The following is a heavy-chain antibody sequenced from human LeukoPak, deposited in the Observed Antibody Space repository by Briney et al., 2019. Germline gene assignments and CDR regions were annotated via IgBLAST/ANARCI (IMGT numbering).Heavy chain of an antibody. Sequence: SQTLSLTCAISGDSVSSNSATWNWIRQSPSRGLEWLGRTYYRSKWYNDYAVSVKSRITTNPDTSKNQFSLQLNSVTPEDRAVYSGARGSIVATIFPYYMDAWGKGTRVTVSS. V-gene: IGHV6-1*01. CDR1: GDSVSSNSAT. D-gene: IGHD5-12*01. CDR2: TYYRSKWYN. J-gene: IGHJ6*03. CDR3: ARGSIVATIFPYYMDA.